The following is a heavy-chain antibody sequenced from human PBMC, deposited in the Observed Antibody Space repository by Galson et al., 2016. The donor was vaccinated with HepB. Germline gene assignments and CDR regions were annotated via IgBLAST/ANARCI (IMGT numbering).Heavy chain of an antibody. CDR1: GGSFSSIG. Sequence: SVKVSCKASGGSFSSIGISWVRQAPGQRLEWMGGTIPTFRRANYAQKFQDRVKIVADEATSTAYMDLTSLRPDDTAIYYCARRLDPLYWNFGLWGRGSLVIVSS. V-gene: IGHV1-69*13. D-gene: IGHD3-9*01. CDR3: ARRLDPLYWNFGL. J-gene: IGHJ2*01. CDR2: TIPTFRRA.